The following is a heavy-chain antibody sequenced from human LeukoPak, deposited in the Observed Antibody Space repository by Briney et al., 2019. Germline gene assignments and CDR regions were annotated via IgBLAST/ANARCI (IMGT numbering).Heavy chain of an antibody. CDR1: GFTFSNYE. D-gene: IGHD2-15*01. J-gene: IGHJ4*02. Sequence: PGGSLRLSCAASGFTFSNYEMNWVRQAPGKGLEWVSYIDRRSGSHVYYADSVKGRFTISRDNAKNSVYLQMNSLRAEDTAVYYCARDGGLGWSFDYWGQGTLVTVSS. CDR2: IDRRSGSHV. V-gene: IGHV3-48*03. CDR3: ARDGGLGWSFDY.